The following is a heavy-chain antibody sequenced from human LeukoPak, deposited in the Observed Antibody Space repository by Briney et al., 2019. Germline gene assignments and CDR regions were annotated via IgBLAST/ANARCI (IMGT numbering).Heavy chain of an antibody. CDR3: ARGGAFGSGSVYDY. D-gene: IGHD3-10*01. CDR2: SYYSGST. CDR1: GGSISSYY. V-gene: IGHV4-59*01. J-gene: IGHJ4*02. Sequence: SETLSLTCTVSGGSISSYYWSWVRQPPGKGLGWVGYSYYSGSTDYNPSLKSRVTISVDTSKNQFSLELSSVTAADTAVYHCARGGAFGSGSVYDYWGQGTLVTVSS.